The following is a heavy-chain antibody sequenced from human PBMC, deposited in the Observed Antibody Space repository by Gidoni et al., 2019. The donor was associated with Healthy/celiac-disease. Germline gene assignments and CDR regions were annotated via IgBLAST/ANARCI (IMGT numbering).Heavy chain of an antibody. CDR3: ASISGGNPDTTNYYFDY. CDR2: IIPIFGTA. CDR1: GGTFSSYA. Sequence: QVQLVQSGAEVKKPGSSVKVSCKASGGTFSSYAISWVRQAPGQGLEWMGGIIPIFGTANYAQKFQTRVTITADESTSTAYMELSSLRSEDTAVYYCASISGGNPDTTNYYFDYWGQGTLVTVSS. D-gene: IGHD2-15*01. J-gene: IGHJ4*02. V-gene: IGHV1-69*01.